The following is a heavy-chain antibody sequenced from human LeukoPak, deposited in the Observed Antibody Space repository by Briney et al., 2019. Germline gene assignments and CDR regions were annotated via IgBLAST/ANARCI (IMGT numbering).Heavy chain of an antibody. CDR2: VNHSGST. Sequence: SETLSLTCAVYGGSFSGYYWSWIRQPPGKGLEWIGEVNHSGSTNYNPSLKSRVTISVDTSKNQFSLKLSSVTAADTAVYYCARGRITMIVVVTLYYYYNYMDVWGKGTTVTVSS. CDR1: GGSFSGYY. D-gene: IGHD3-22*01. J-gene: IGHJ6*03. CDR3: ARGRITMIVVVTLYYYYNYMDV. V-gene: IGHV4-34*01.